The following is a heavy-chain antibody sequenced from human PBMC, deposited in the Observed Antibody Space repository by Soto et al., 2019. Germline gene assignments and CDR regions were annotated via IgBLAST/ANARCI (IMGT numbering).Heavy chain of an antibody. J-gene: IGHJ6*02. D-gene: IGHD3-10*01. V-gene: IGHV5-51*01. CDR1: GFNFPTFW. CDR3: ARHPPPGYYGSGTSGYYYYGMDV. Sequence: GESLKISCKHSGFNFPTFWIAWVRQMPGKGLEWMGTIYPDDSDTRYSPSFQGQVTISADKSIQTAYLQWSSLKASDTAMYYCARHPPPGYYGSGTSGYYYYGMDVWGQGTTVTVSS. CDR2: IYPDDSDT.